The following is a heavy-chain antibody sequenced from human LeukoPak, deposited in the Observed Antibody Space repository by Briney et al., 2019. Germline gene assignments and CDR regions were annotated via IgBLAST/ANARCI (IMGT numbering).Heavy chain of an antibody. CDR2: ISGSGGST. D-gene: IGHD2-15*01. V-gene: IGHV3-23*01. Sequence: GRSLRLSCAASGFTFSSYAMSWVRQAPGKGLEWVSAISGSGGSTYYADSVKGRFTISRDNSKNTLYLQMNSLRAEDTAVYYCARLGYCSGGSCYPYFDYWGQGTLVTVSS. J-gene: IGHJ4*02. CDR1: GFTFSSYA. CDR3: ARLGYCSGGSCYPYFDY.